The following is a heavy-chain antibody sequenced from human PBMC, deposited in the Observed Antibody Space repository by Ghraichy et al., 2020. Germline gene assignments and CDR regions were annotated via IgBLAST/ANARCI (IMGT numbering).Heavy chain of an antibody. CDR3: VRHVDGYNPFDY. CDR2: IYPGDSRT. Sequence: GGSLRLSCQGSGYNFYTYWIGWVRQMPGKGLEWMGIIYPGDSRTIYSPSFQGQVTISADTSITTAYLQWSSLKASDTAIYYCVRHVDGYNPFDYWGQGTLVTVSS. CDR1: GYNFYTYW. J-gene: IGHJ4*02. V-gene: IGHV5-51*01. D-gene: IGHD5-24*01.